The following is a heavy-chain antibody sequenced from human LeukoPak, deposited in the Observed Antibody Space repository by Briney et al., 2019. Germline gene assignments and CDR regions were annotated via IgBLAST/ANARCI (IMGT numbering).Heavy chain of an antibody. V-gene: IGHV4-34*01. J-gene: IGHJ6*02. D-gene: IGHD3-9*01. CDR1: GGSFSGYY. CDR2: INHSGST. CDR3: ARLGPNYDILTGYPMKHYYYYGMDV. Sequence: SETLSLTCAVYGGSFSGYYWSWIRQPPGKGLEWIGEINHSGSTNYNPSLKSRVTISVDTSKNLFSLKLSSVTAADTAVYYCARLGPNYDILTGYPMKHYYYYGMDVWGQGTTVTVSS.